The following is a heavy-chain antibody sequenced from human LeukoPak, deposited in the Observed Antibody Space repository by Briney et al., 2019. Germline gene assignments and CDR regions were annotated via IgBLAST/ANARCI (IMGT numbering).Heavy chain of an antibody. CDR3: ARLIQRRLVRGGWYYFDY. V-gene: IGHV4-39*01. D-gene: IGHD6-19*01. Sequence: SETLSLTCTVSGGSISSSSYYWGWIRQPPGKGLEWIGSIYYSGGTYYNPSLKSRVTISVDTSKNQFSLKLSSVTAADTAVYYCARLIQRRLVRGGWYYFDYWGQGTLVTVSS. CDR2: IYYSGGT. CDR1: GGSISSSSYY. J-gene: IGHJ4*02.